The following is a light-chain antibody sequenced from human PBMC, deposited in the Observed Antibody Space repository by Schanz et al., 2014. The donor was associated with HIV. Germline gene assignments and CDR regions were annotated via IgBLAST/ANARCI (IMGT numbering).Light chain of an antibody. CDR3: SSYTSNNTVL. CDR2: DVS. Sequence: QSALTQPASVSGSPGQSISISCTGTSGDVGTYNYVSWYQQHPGKAPKLMIYDVSNRPSGVSNRFSGSKSGNTASLTISGLQAGDETDFYCSSYTSNNTVLFGGGTKLTVL. CDR1: SGDVGTYNY. J-gene: IGLJ2*01. V-gene: IGLV2-14*01.